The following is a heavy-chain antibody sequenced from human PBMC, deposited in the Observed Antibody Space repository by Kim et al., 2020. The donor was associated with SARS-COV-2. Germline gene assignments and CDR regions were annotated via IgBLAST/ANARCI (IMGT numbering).Heavy chain of an antibody. CDR3: TTDPTAPNYYYYYGMDV. J-gene: IGHJ6*02. Sequence: VKGRFTISRDDSKNTLYLQMNSLKTEDTAVYYCTTDPTAPNYYYYYGMDVWGQGTTVTVSS. V-gene: IGHV3-15*01. D-gene: IGHD5-18*01.